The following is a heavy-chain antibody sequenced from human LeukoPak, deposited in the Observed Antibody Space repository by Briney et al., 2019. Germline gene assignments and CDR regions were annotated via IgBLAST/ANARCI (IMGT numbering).Heavy chain of an antibody. CDR2: INPNSGGT. D-gene: IGHD2-15*01. J-gene: IGHJ4*02. CDR1: GYTFTGYY. Sequence: ASVKVSCKASGYTFTGYYMHWVRQAPGQGLEWIGWINPNSGGTNYAQKFQGRVTMTRDTSISTAYMELSRLRSDDTAVYYCARDCSGGSCYYFDYWGQGTLVTVSS. CDR3: ARDCSGGSCYYFDY. V-gene: IGHV1-2*02.